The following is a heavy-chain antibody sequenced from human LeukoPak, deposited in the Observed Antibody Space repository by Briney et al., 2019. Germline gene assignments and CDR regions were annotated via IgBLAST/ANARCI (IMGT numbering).Heavy chain of an antibody. V-gene: IGHV4-39*07. CDR2: IFYSGST. D-gene: IGHD2-2*01. CDR3: ARVYQGD. Sequence: SETLSLTCTVSSGSISTSNYYWGWVRQPPGKALEWIGNIFYSGSTYYSPSLKSRVTISLDTSRNQFSLKLNSVTAADTAVYYCARVYQGDWGQGTLVTVSS. J-gene: IGHJ4*02. CDR1: SGSISTSNYY.